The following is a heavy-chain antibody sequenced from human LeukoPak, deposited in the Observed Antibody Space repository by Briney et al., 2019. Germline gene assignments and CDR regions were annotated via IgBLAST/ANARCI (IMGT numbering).Heavy chain of an antibody. V-gene: IGHV4-59*10. CDR3: ARAEFRSVVPWFDP. CDR2: IYTSGST. Sequence: SETLSLTCAVYGGSFSGYYWSWIRQPPGKGLEWIGRIYTSGSTNYNPSLKSRVTMSVDTSKNQFSLKLSSVTAADTAVYYCARAEFRSVVPWFDPWGQGTLVTVSS. D-gene: IGHD3-22*01. J-gene: IGHJ5*02. CDR1: GGSFSGYY.